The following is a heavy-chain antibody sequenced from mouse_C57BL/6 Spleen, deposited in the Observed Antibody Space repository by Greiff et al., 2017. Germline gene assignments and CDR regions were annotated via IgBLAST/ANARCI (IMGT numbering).Heavy chain of an antibody. V-gene: IGHV1-74*01. CDR1: GYTFTSYW. CDR2: IHPSDSDT. Sequence: QVQLQQPGAELVKPGASVKVSCKASGYTFTSYWMHWVKQRPGQGLEWIGRIHPSDSDTNYNQKFKGKATLTVAKSSSTAYMQLSSLTSEASAVYYCAIGPLYGSSPYFDYWGQGTTLTVSS. D-gene: IGHD1-1*01. CDR3: AIGPLYGSSPYFDY. J-gene: IGHJ2*01.